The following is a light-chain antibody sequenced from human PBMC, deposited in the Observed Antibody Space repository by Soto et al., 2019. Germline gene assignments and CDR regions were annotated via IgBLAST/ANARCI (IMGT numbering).Light chain of an antibody. Sequence: GDRVTITCRASQSISSWLAWYQQKPGKAPKLLIYDASSLESGVPSRFSGSGSGTEFTLTISSLQPDDFATYYCQQLNSYPPRVGFGQGTRLEIK. J-gene: IGKJ5*01. CDR2: DAS. CDR1: QSISSW. CDR3: QQLNSYPPRVG. V-gene: IGKV1-5*01.